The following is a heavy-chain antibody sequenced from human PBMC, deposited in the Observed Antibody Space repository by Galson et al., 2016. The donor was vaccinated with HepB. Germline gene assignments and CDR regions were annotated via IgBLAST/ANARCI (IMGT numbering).Heavy chain of an antibody. D-gene: IGHD4-23*01. V-gene: IGHV3-72*01. CDR3: TRGHLVTTVFYGTDV. Sequence: SLRLSCAASGLIFSDHYMDWVRQAPGKGLEWVARSRNKLHSFTTEYAASVKGRFTISRGDSRSSVYLQMNSLQTEDTAVYYCTRGHLVTTVFYGTDVWGQGTTVTVSS. J-gene: IGHJ6*02. CDR2: SRNKLHSFTT. CDR1: GLIFSDHY.